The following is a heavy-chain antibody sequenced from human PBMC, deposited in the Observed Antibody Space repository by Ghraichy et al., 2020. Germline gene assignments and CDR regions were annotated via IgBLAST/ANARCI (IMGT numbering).Heavy chain of an antibody. V-gene: IGHV1-18*01. D-gene: IGHD3-16*02. Sequence: ASVKVSCKASGYTFTSYGISWVRQAPGQGLEWMGWISAYNGNTNYAQKLQGRVTMTTDTSTSTAYMELRSLRSDDTAVYYCARDLMITFGGVIVIMRPFDYWGQGTLVTVSS. CDR1: GYTFTSYG. CDR2: ISAYNGNT. CDR3: ARDLMITFGGVIVIMRPFDY. J-gene: IGHJ4*02.